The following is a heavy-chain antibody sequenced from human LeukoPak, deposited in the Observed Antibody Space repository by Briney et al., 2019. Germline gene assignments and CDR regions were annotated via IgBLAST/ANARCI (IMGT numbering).Heavy chain of an antibody. D-gene: IGHD2-2*01. CDR2: VSSSGGTI. CDR3: ARVGTTNYYFYYMDV. CDR1: GVTFTTDT. V-gene: IGHV3-48*04. J-gene: IGHJ6*03. Sequence: GGALRLSCAASGVTFTTDTMNWVRHAPGKGVEWVSYVSSSGGTIYYADSVKGRFTISRDNAKTSLYLQMNSLRAEDTAVYYCARVGTTNYYFYYMDVWGKGTTVTVSS.